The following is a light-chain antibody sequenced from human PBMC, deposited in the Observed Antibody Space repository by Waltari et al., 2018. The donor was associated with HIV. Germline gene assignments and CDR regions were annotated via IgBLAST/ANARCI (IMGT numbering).Light chain of an antibody. CDR1: SSDVGGHNS. CDR3: SSYTANSRI. J-gene: IGLJ2*01. V-gene: IGLV2-14*03. CDR2: DVR. Sequence: QSALTQPASVSGSLGQSITISCTGTSSDVGGHNSVSWYQQHPGKAPKLLISDVRNRPSGVSNRFSGSKSVNTASLTISGLQAEDEADYYCSSYTANSRIFGGGTRLTVL.